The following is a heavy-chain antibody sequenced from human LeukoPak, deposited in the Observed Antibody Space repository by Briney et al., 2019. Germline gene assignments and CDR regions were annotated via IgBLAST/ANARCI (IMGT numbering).Heavy chain of an antibody. CDR2: IVGSSST. D-gene: IGHD6-13*01. CDR3: ARIGAGSSRDY. V-gene: IGHV3-21*01. CDR1: GFTFSSYN. J-gene: IGHJ4*02. Sequence: PGGSLRLSCAASGFTFSSYNMNWVRQAPGKGLEWVSSIVGSSSTYYADSLKGRFTISRDNAKNSLYLQTNSLRAEDTAVYYCARIGAGSSRDYWGQGTLVTVSS.